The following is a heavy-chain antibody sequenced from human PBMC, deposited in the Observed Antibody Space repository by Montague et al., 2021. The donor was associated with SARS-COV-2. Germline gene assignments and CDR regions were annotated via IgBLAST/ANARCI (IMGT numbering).Heavy chain of an antibody. CDR3: ARDLSSSWSYWFDP. CDR1: GGAISDGNYY. V-gene: IGHV4-61*02. Sequence: TLSLTCTVSGGAISDGNYYWSWVRQPAGKGLEWIGRIYVTGNSKSNPSLKSRVTMSIDTAKHQFYLNLTSVTAADTAVYYCARDLSSSWSYWFDPWGQGTLVTVSS. J-gene: IGHJ5*02. CDR2: IYVTGNS. D-gene: IGHD6-13*01.